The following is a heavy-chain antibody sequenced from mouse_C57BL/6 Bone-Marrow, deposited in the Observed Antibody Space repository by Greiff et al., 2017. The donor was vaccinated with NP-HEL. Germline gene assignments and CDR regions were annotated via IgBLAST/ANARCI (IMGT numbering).Heavy chain of an antibody. D-gene: IGHD1-1*01. Sequence: VQLQQPGAELVKPGASVKLSCKASGYTFTSYWMHWVKQRPGQGLEWIGMIHPNSGSTNYNEKFKSKATLTVDKSSSTAYMQLSSLTSEDAAVYSCARGYCCISLYAMDYWGQGTPVTVSS. CDR3: ARGYCCISLYAMDY. J-gene: IGHJ4*01. CDR1: GYTFTSYW. CDR2: IHPNSGST. V-gene: IGHV1-64*01.